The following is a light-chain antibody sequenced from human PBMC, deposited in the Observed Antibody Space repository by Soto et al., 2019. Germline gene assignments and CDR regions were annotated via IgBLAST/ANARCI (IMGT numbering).Light chain of an antibody. CDR1: SSDVGGYNY. J-gene: IGLJ2*01. CDR3: SAFTGSSTRVV. V-gene: IGLV2-14*01. CDR2: DVS. Sequence: QSALTQPASVSGSPGQSITISCTGTSSDVGGYNYVSWYQQHPGKAPKLMISDVSNWPSGVSNRFSGSKSGNTASLTISGLQAEDEADYYCSAFTGSSTRVVFGGGTKLTVL.